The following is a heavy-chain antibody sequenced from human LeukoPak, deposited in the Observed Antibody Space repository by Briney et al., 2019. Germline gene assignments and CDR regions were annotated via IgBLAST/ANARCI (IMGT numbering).Heavy chain of an antibody. D-gene: IGHD6-6*01. Sequence: GGSPRLSCAASGFTFSSYAMSWVRQAPGKGLEWVSAISGSGGSTYYADSVKGRFTISRDNSKNTLYLQMNSLRAEDTAVYYCAKTPHKFSSSSGYGDYWGQGTLVTVSS. CDR3: AKTPHKFSSSSGYGDY. J-gene: IGHJ4*02. CDR1: GFTFSSYA. CDR2: ISGSGGST. V-gene: IGHV3-23*01.